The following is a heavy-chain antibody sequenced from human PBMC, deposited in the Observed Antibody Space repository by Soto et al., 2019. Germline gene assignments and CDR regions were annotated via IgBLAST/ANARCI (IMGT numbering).Heavy chain of an antibody. CDR1: GYTFISYT. CDR2: INAGNGDT. D-gene: IGHD3-9*01. V-gene: IGHV1-3*01. Sequence: QVQLVQSGAEVKKPGASVKVSCKASGYTFISYTMHWVRQAPGQRLEWMGWINAGNGDTKYSQKFQGRVTITRDTSATTAYMELSSLRSEDTAVYYCARAFDFDWSHTAYWGQGTLVTVSS. J-gene: IGHJ4*02. CDR3: ARAFDFDWSHTAY.